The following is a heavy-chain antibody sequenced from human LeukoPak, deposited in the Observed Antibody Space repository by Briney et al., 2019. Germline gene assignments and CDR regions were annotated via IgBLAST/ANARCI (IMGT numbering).Heavy chain of an antibody. CDR3: ARDWQLDF. CDR2: ISYDETSK. Sequence: GGSLRLSCAASGFTFSSYAMHWVRQAPGRGLECLALISYDETSKYYADSVKGRFTISRDNSKNTLYLQMDSLRAEDTAVYYCARDWQLDFWGQGTLVTVSS. V-gene: IGHV3-30-3*01. CDR1: GFTFSSYA. J-gene: IGHJ4*02. D-gene: IGHD6-13*01.